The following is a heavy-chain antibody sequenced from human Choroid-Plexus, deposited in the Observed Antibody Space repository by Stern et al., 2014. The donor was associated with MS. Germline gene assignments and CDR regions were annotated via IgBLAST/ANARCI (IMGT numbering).Heavy chain of an antibody. Sequence: VQLVESWAEVKKLGASVKVSCKTSGYIFTGYYIHWVRQAPGQGLEWMAWINPNTGGTKYAQKFQGRVTMSRDTSISTAYVELSSLTSDDTAVYYCARDQRGITIFGVVTDYYYLGMDVWGQGTTVTVSS. D-gene: IGHD3-3*01. CDR1: GYIFTGYY. CDR3: ARDQRGITIFGVVTDYYYLGMDV. CDR2: INPNTGGT. J-gene: IGHJ6*02. V-gene: IGHV1-2*02.